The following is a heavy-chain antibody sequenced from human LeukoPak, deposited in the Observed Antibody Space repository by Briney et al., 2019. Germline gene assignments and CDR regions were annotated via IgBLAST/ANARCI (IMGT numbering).Heavy chain of an antibody. J-gene: IGHJ6*03. D-gene: IGHD3-22*01. Sequence: SETLSLTCTVSGYSISSGYYWGWIRQPPGKGLEWIGSIYHSGSTYYNPSLKSRVTISVDTSKNQFSLKLSSVTAADTAVYYCATLTDSGYYTPYYMDVWGKGTTVTISS. V-gene: IGHV4-38-2*02. CDR3: ATLTDSGYYTPYYMDV. CDR1: GYSISSGYY. CDR2: IYHSGST.